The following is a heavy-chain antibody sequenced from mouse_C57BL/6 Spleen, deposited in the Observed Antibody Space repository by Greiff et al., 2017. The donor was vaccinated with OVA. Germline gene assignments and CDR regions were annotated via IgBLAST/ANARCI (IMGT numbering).Heavy chain of an antibody. D-gene: IGHD4-1*02. J-gene: IGHJ4*01. CDR1: GYAFSSYW. CDR2: IYPGDGDT. V-gene: IGHV1-80*01. Sequence: VQLVESGAELVKPGASVKISCKASGYAFSSYWMNWVKQRPGKGLEWIGQIYPGDGDTNYNGKFKGKATLTADKSSSTAYMQLSSLTSEDSAVYFCARSQLSYAMDYWGQGTSVTVSS. CDR3: ARSQLSYAMDY.